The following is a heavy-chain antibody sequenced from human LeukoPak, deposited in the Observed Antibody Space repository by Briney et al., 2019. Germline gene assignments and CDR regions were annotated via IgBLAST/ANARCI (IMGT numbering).Heavy chain of an antibody. CDR1: GYSISSSNW. Sequence: PSDTLSLTCAVSGYSISSSNWWGWIRQPPGKGLELIGYIYYSGSTYYNPSLKSRVTMSVDTSRNQFSLKLSSVTAVDTAVYYCARTQYDSSGYHDAFDIWGQGTMVTVSS. CDR2: IYYSGST. D-gene: IGHD3-22*01. J-gene: IGHJ3*02. V-gene: IGHV4-28*01. CDR3: ARTQYDSSGYHDAFDI.